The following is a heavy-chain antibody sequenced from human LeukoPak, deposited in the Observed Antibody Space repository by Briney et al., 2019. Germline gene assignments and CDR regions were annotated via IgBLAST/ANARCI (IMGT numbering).Heavy chain of an antibody. Sequence: PSETLSLTCTVSGGSISSYYWSWIRQPPGKGLEWIGYIYYSGSTNYNPSLKSRVTISVDTSKNQFSLKLSSVTAADTAVYYCARVAFSSSWYSNNYYYYMDVWGKGTTVTVSS. V-gene: IGHV4-59*01. CDR2: IYYSGST. CDR3: ARVAFSSSWYSNNYYYYMDV. J-gene: IGHJ6*03. CDR1: GGSISSYY. D-gene: IGHD6-13*01.